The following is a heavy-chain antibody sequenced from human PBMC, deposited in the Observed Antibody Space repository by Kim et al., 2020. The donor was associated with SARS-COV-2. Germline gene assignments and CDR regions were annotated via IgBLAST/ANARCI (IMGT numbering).Heavy chain of an antibody. CDR2: INTHTGNP. Sequence: ASVKVSCKASGYTFSGYAMHWVRQAPGQGLEWMGWINTHTGNPTYAQGFTGRFVFSLDTSVSTAYLQISSLKAEDTAVYYCGRRGDMVRGAIIPGWFDPWGQGTLVTVSS. CDR1: GYTFSGYA. V-gene: IGHV7-4-1*02. CDR3: GRRGDMVRGAIIPGWFDP. D-gene: IGHD3-10*01. J-gene: IGHJ5*02.